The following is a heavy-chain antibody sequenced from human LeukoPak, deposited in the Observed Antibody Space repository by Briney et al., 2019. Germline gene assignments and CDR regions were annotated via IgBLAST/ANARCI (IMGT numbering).Heavy chain of an antibody. V-gene: IGHV4-31*11. D-gene: IGHD5-12*01. J-gene: IGHJ5*02. CDR3: ARGYGPFDP. CDR1: GGSISSSGHF. CDR2: IYYTGST. Sequence: SETLSLTCAVSGGSISSSGHFWSWLRQHPGKGLEWIGYIYYTGSTYYNPSLKSRLTISVDTSKNQFSLKLSSVTAADTAVYYCARGYGPFDPWGQGTLVTVPS.